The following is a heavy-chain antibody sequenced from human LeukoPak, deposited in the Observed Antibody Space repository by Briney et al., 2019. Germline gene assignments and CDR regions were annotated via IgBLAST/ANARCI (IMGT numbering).Heavy chain of an antibody. Sequence: GGSLRLSCAASGFTLNSYGIHWVRQAPGKGLEWVAVLSYDGSQKYYADSVKGRFTISRDNSKNTLYVQMNSLRAEDTAVYYCARSGQLWLSSHDYWGQGTLVTVSS. D-gene: IGHD5-18*01. J-gene: IGHJ4*02. V-gene: IGHV3-30*03. CDR3: ARSGQLWLSSHDY. CDR1: GFTLNSYG. CDR2: LSYDGSQK.